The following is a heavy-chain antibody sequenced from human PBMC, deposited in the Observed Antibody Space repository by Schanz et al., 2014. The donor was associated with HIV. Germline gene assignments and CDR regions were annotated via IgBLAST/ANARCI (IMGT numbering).Heavy chain of an antibody. D-gene: IGHD6-13*01. Sequence: QVQLVESGGGVVQPGRSLRLSCAASGFTFRTHGIHWVRQAPAKGLEWVAVISYDGSIKEYADSVKGRFAISRDNSKNTVYLQMNSLSGEDSAVYYCAKVGRIYSTTWIDHWGQGTLVTVSS. V-gene: IGHV3-30*18. CDR2: ISYDGSIK. CDR3: AKVGRIYSTTWIDH. J-gene: IGHJ4*02. CDR1: GFTFRTHG.